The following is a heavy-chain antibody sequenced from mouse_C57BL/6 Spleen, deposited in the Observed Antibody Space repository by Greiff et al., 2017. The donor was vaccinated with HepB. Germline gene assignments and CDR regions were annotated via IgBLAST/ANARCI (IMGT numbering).Heavy chain of an antibody. V-gene: IGHV7-3*01. J-gene: IGHJ2*01. Sequence: EVKLVESGGGLVQPGGSLSLSCAASGFTFTDYYMSWVRQPPGKALEWLGFIRNKANGYTTEYSASVKGRFTISRDNSQSILYLQMNALRAEDSATYYCARSFLMITHFDYWGQGTTLTVSS. CDR2: IRNKANGYTT. D-gene: IGHD2-4*01. CDR1: GFTFTDYY. CDR3: ARSFLMITHFDY.